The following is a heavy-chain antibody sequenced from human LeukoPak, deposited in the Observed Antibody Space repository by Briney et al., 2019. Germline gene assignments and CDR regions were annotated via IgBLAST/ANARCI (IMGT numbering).Heavy chain of an antibody. J-gene: IGHJ4*02. Sequence: SETHSVTCTVSGGSISSSSYYCGWIRQPPGKEMEWIESIYYIGNTYYNPSLKRRVTRSVDTSKNQFTLKLSSVTAADTAVYYCVAVEMATITHWGQGTLVTVSS. CDR1: GGSISSSSYY. CDR3: VAVEMATITH. V-gene: IGHV4-39*01. D-gene: IGHD5-24*01. CDR2: IYYIGNT.